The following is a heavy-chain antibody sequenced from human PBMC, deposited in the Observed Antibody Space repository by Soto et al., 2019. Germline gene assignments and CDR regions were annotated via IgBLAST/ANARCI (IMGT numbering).Heavy chain of an antibody. Sequence: SETLSLTCTVSGGSISSSSYYWGWIRQPPGKGLEWIGSIYYSGSTYYNPSLKSRVTISVDTSKNQFSLKLSSVTAADTAVYYCATDPLNSNTDMAKGEDYWGQGTLVTVSS. CDR1: GGSISSSSYY. CDR2: IYYSGST. V-gene: IGHV4-39*01. CDR3: ATDPLNSNTDMAKGEDY. D-gene: IGHD5-18*01. J-gene: IGHJ4*02.